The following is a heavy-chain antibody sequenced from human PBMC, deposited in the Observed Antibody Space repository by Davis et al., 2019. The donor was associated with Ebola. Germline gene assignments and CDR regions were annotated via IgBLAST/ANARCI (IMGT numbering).Heavy chain of an antibody. J-gene: IGHJ3*01. D-gene: IGHD2-21*02. CDR1: GGSVTSHY. V-gene: IGHV4-59*02. Sequence: MPGGSLRLSCTVSGGSVTSHYWSWIRQPPEKGLEWMGYFYHGGSTIYNRSFKSRISISVDTSKNQFSLRLSAVTAADTAVYYCARNLVTGLSFDALDFWGQGTLFTVSS. CDR2: FYHGGST. CDR3: ARNLVTGLSFDALDF.